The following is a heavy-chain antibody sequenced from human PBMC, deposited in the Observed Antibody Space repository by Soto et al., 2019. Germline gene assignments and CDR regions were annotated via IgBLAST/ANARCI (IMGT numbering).Heavy chain of an antibody. V-gene: IGHV1-2*04. CDR1: GYTFTGYY. Sequence: ASVKVSCKASGYTFTGYYMHWVRQAPGQGLEWMGWINPNSGGTNYAQKFQGWVTMTRDTSISTAYMELSRLRSDDTAVYYCARALTVVVPAANYAQGAFDIWGQGTMVTVSS. CDR2: INPNSGGT. CDR3: ARALTVVVPAANYAQGAFDI. D-gene: IGHD2-2*01. J-gene: IGHJ3*02.